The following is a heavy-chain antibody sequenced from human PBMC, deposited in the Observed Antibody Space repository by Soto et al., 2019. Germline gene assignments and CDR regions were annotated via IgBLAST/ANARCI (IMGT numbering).Heavy chain of an antibody. D-gene: IGHD4-17*01. V-gene: IGHV5-10-1*01. J-gene: IGHJ6*02. CDR3: ARHGHGDDYYYYGMDV. CDR1: GYSFTSYW. Sequence: GDSLKISCKGSGYSFTSYWISWVRQMPGKGLEWMGRIDPSDSYTNYSPSFQGHVTISADKSISTAYLQWSSLKASDTAMYYCARHGHGDDYYYYGMDVWGQGTTVTVSS. CDR2: IDPSDSYT.